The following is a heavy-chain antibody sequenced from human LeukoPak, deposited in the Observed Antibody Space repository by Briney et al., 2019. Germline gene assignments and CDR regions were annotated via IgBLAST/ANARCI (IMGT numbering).Heavy chain of an antibody. J-gene: IGHJ4*02. CDR1: GFTFSSYA. V-gene: IGHV3-23*01. Sequence: GGSLRLSCAASGFTFSSYAMSWVRQAPGKGLEWVSAISGSGGSTYYADSVKGRFTISRDNSKNTLYLQMNSLRVEDTAVYYCAKPQNNYDFWSGFGSWGQGTLVTVSS. CDR2: ISGSGGST. D-gene: IGHD3-3*01. CDR3: AKPQNNYDFWSGFGS.